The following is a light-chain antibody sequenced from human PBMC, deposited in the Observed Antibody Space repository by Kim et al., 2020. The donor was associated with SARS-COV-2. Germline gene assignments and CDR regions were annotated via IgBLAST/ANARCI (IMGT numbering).Light chain of an antibody. CDR1: QSVSNNY. J-gene: IGKJ2*01. Sequence: SPGERATLSCRASQSVSNNYLGWYQQRPGQPPRLLISAAIKRATGVPDRFSGSGSGTHFTLTISRLEPEDSAVYYCQQYGGSPLYTFGQGTKLE. CDR3: QQYGGSPLYT. CDR2: AAI. V-gene: IGKV3-20*01.